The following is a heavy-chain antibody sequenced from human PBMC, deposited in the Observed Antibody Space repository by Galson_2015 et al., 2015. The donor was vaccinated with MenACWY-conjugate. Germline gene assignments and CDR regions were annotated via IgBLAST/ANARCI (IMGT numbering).Heavy chain of an antibody. CDR3: AKPVRTIGYRRLFCL. Sequence: SLRLSCAASGFTFSSYAMSWVRQAPGTGLAGPSTIDGSDGSTFYADSVSGRINISRDNSKNTLYLQMNSLRAEATAVYYCAKPVRTIGYRRLFCLWGKGTLGTSSS. J-gene: IGHJ4*01. D-gene: IGHD5-12*01. V-gene: IGHV3-23*01. CDR1: GFTFSSYA. CDR2: IDGSDGST.